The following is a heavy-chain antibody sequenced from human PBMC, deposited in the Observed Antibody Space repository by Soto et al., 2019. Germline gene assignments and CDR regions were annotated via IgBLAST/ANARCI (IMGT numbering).Heavy chain of an antibody. CDR1: GYTFTSYG. CDR3: ARDCCSYGMDV. D-gene: IGHD2-21*01. J-gene: IGHJ6*02. CDR2: INAGNGDT. Sequence: QVQLVQSGAEEKKPGASVKVSCKASGYTFTSYGMHWVRQAPGQRLEWMGWINAGNGDTKYSQRFQGRVTITRDTSASTAYMELSSLRSEDTAVYYCARDCCSYGMDVWGQGTTVTVS. V-gene: IGHV1-3*05.